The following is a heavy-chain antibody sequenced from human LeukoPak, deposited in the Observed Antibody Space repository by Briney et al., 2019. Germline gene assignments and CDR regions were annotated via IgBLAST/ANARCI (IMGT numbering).Heavy chain of an antibody. V-gene: IGHV3-7*01. CDR2: IKQDGSEK. CDR3: ARAQSGSASYYYYMDV. CDR1: GFTFGSYA. Sequence: PGGSLRLSCAASGFTFGSYAMSWVRQAPGKGLEWVANIKQDGSEKYYVDSVKGRFTISRDNAKNSLYLQMNSLRAEDTAVYYCARAQSGSASYYYYMDVWGKGTTVTVSS. J-gene: IGHJ6*03. D-gene: IGHD2-15*01.